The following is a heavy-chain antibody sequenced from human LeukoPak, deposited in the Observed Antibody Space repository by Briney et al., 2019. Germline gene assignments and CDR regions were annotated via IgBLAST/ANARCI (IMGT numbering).Heavy chain of an antibody. CDR2: ISSSSYI. V-gene: IGHV3-21*01. J-gene: IGHJ4*02. Sequence: GGSLRLSCAAPGFTFSSYSMNWVRQAPGKGLEWVSSISSSSYIYYADSVKGRFTISRDNAKNSLYLQMNSLRAEDTAVYYCARESRTTISPKLDYWGQGTLVTVSS. CDR1: GFTFSSYS. CDR3: ARESRTTISPKLDY. D-gene: IGHD5-24*01.